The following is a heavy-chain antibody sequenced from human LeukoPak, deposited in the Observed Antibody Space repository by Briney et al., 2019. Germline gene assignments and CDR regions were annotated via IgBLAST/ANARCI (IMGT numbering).Heavy chain of an antibody. J-gene: IGHJ4*02. CDR3: AKDPRGIAAAGDY. CDR2: IKQDGSEK. V-gene: IGHV3-7*03. Sequence: PGGSLRLSCAASGFTFSSYWMSWVRQAPGKGLEWVANIKQDGSEKYYVDSVKGRFTISRDNAKNSLYLQMNSLRAEDTAVYYCAKDPRGIAAAGDYWGQGTPVTVSS. D-gene: IGHD6-13*01. CDR1: GFTFSSYW.